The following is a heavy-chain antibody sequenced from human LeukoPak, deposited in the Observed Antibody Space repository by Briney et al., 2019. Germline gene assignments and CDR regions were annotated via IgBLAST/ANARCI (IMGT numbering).Heavy chain of an antibody. CDR2: INPNSGGT. CDR1: GYTFTGYY. CDR3: ARDTVIAAAAPGDY. D-gene: IGHD6-13*01. Sequence: GASVKVSCKASGYTFTGYYMHWVRQAPGQGLEWIGWINPNSGGTNYAQKFQGRVTMTRDTSISTAYMELSRLRSDDTAVYYCARDTVIAAAAPGDYWGQGTLVTVSS. V-gene: IGHV1-2*02. J-gene: IGHJ4*02.